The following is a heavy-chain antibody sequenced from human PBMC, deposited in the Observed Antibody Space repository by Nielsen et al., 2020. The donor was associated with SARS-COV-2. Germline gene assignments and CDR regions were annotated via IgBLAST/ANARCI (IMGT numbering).Heavy chain of an antibody. CDR3: ARGVAAAGPRDYYYYYGMDV. Sequence: SETLSLTCTVSGGSISSYYWSWIRQPAGKGLEWIGRIYTSGSTNYNPSLKSRVTISVDTSKNQFSLKLSSVTAADTAVYYCARGVAAAGPRDYYYYYGMDVWGQGTTVTVSS. CDR2: IYTSGST. V-gene: IGHV4-4*07. J-gene: IGHJ6*02. D-gene: IGHD6-13*01. CDR1: GGSISSYY.